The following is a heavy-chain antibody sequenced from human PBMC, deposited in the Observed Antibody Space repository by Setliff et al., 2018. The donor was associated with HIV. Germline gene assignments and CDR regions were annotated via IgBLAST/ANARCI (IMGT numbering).Heavy chain of an antibody. Sequence: PSETLSLTCSVSGDSISDTTYYWGWIRQPPGKGLEWIGNIYHSGSTNYSPSLKSRVTISVDASRNQFSLRLSSVTAADTAVYYCAAWGPRYSYAPYFFDSWGQGTLVTVSS. CDR2: IYHSGST. J-gene: IGHJ4*02. CDR1: GDSISDTTYY. V-gene: IGHV4-39*07. CDR3: AAWGPRYSYAPYFFDS. D-gene: IGHD5-18*01.